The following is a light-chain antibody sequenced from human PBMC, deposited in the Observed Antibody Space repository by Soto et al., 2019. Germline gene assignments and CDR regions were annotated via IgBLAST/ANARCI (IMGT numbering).Light chain of an antibody. CDR1: QSISDT. Sequence: EIVMTQSPATLSVSPGGRATLFCSASQSISDTLAWYQQKPGQAPRLLIHGASTRATGFPARFSGSGSGTDFTLTISSLQSEDFAVYYCQQYNNWPWKCGQGTKGDIK. J-gene: IGKJ1*01. V-gene: IGKV3-15*01. CDR2: GAS. CDR3: QQYNNWPWK.